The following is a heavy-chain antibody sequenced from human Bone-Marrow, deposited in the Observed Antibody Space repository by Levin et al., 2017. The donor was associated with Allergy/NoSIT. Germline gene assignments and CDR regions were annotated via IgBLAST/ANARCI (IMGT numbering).Heavy chain of an antibody. CDR1: GVTFSRSA. Sequence: ASVKVSCKASGVTFSRSAITWVRQAPGQGLDWMGGIIPNFGTAKYAQKFQGRVTITADEKSSTVYMELHSLRAADTAVYYCATSCGPSCPRFASWGQGTLVTVSS. D-gene: IGHD2-15*01. J-gene: IGHJ4*02. CDR3: ATSCGPSCPRFAS. CDR2: IIPNFGTA. V-gene: IGHV1-69*13.